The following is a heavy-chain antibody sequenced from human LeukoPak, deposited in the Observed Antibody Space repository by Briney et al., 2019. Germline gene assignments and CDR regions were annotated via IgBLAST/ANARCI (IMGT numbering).Heavy chain of an antibody. J-gene: IGHJ6*04. CDR2: INHSGST. Sequence: SETLSLTCAVYGGSFSGYYWSWIRQPPGKGLEWIGEINHSGSTNYNPSLKSRVTISVDTSKNQFSLKLSSVTAADTAVYYRAREPHSMKYYYGSGSLAGILDVWGKGTTVTVSS. CDR3: AREPHSMKYYYGSGSLAGILDV. D-gene: IGHD3-10*01. V-gene: IGHV4-34*01. CDR1: GGSFSGYY.